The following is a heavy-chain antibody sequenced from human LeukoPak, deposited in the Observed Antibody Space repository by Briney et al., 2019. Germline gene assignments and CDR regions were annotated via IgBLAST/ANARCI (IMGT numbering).Heavy chain of an antibody. D-gene: IGHD4-17*01. CDR1: GYSISSGYY. Sequence: SETLSLTCAVSGYSISSGYYWGWIRQPPGKGLERIGSIYHSGSTYYNPSLKSRVTISVDTSKNQFSLKLSSVTAADTAVYYCVRDDYGDNNWFDPWGQGTLVTVSS. CDR3: VRDDYGDNNWFDP. V-gene: IGHV4-38-2*02. CDR2: IYHSGST. J-gene: IGHJ5*02.